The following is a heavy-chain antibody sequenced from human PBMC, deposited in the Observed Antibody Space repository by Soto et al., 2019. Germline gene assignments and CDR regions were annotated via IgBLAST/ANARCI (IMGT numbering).Heavy chain of an antibody. J-gene: IGHJ4*02. D-gene: IGHD3-16*01. CDR2: IYYSGNA. CDR3: AREGGESSDGLYYFDS. V-gene: IGHV4-30-4*01. CDR1: GGSTSSDNY. Sequence: PSETLSLTCTVSGGSTSSDNYWSWIRQPPGKGLEWIGHIYYSGNADYNPSLKSRLAISIDTSKNQFSLKLSSVTAADTAVYFCAREGGESSDGLYYFDSWGQGSLVTVSS.